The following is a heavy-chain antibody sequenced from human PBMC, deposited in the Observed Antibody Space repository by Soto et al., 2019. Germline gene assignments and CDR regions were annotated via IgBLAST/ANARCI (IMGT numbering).Heavy chain of an antibody. D-gene: IGHD3-10*01. CDR3: ARDRWVRGVIYYYMDV. CDR1: GYTFTSYG. J-gene: IGHJ6*03. V-gene: IGHV1-18*01. CDR2: ISAYNGNT. Sequence: ASVKVSCKASGYTFTSYGISWVRQAPGQGLEWMGWISAYNGNTNFAQKLQGRVTMTTDTFTSTAYMELRSLRSDDTAVYYCARDRWVRGVIYYYMDVWGKGTTVTVSS.